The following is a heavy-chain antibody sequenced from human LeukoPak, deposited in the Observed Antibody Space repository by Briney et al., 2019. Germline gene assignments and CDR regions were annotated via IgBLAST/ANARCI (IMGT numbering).Heavy chain of an antibody. J-gene: IGHJ5*02. Sequence: SETLSLTCAVYGGSFSGYYWSWIRQPPGKGLEWIGEINRSGSTNYNPSLKSRVTISVDTSKNQFSLKLSSVTAADTAVYYCARHLRGYCSSTSCYRAWFDPWGQGTLVTVSS. CDR2: INRSGST. D-gene: IGHD2-2*01. V-gene: IGHV4-34*01. CDR3: ARHLRGYCSSTSCYRAWFDP. CDR1: GGSFSGYY.